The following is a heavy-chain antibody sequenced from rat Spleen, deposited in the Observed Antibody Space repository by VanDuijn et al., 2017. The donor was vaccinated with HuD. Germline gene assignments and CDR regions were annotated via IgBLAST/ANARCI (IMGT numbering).Heavy chain of an antibody. J-gene: IGHJ4*01. V-gene: IGHV2-1*01. D-gene: IGHD1-5*01. CDR2: IWGDGST. CDR3: TRSRYNYYVMDA. Sequence: QVQLKESGPGLVQPSPTLSLTCTVSGFSLTSHSVCWVRQPPGKGLEWMGEIWGDGSTNYNSALKSRLSISRDTSKRQVVLTMNSLQIEDTGIYYCTRSRYNYYVMDAWGQGASVTVSS. CDR1: GFSLTSHS.